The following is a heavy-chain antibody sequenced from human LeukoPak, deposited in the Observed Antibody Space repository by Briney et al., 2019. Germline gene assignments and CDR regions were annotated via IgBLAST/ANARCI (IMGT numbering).Heavy chain of an antibody. CDR1: GGSISSTGHY. D-gene: IGHD4-17*01. CDR3: ARSATVTTGYFDY. V-gene: IGHV4-39*07. CDR2: IYSNGNT. J-gene: IGHJ4*02. Sequence: SETLSLPCSVSGGSISSTGHYWGWIRQSPEKGLDWIGSIYSNGNTYYNPSVKSRVTMSVDTSKNQFSLKLTSMTAAETAVYYCARSATVTTGYFDYWGQGAMVTVSS.